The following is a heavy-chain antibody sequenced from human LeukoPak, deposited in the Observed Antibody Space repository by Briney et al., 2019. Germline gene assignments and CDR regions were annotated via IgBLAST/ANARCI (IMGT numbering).Heavy chain of an antibody. CDR2: IYYSGST. D-gene: IGHD3-10*01. V-gene: IGHV4-59*01. J-gene: IGHJ4*02. CDR3: ATRKTGSGSLDY. Sequence: SXXLSLTCTVSGGSISSYYWSWIRQPPGKGLEWVGYIYYSGSTNYNPSLKSRVTISVDKSKNQFSLKLSSVTAADTAVYYCATRKTGSGSLDYWGQGTLVTVSS. CDR1: GGSISSYY.